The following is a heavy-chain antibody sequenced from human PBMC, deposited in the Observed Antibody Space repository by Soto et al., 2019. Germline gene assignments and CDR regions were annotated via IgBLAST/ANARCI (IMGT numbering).Heavy chain of an antibody. V-gene: IGHV3-30*18. CDR2: ISYDGSNK. CDR3: AKEMTTVTTGLGENWFDP. J-gene: IGHJ5*02. D-gene: IGHD4-17*01. CDR1: GFTFSSYG. Sequence: QVQLVESGGGVFQPGRSLRLSCAASGFTFSSYGMHWVRQAPGKGLEWVAVISYDGSNKYYADSVKGRFTISRDNSKNTLYLQMNSLRAEDTAVYYCAKEMTTVTTGLGENWFDPWGQGTLVTVSS.